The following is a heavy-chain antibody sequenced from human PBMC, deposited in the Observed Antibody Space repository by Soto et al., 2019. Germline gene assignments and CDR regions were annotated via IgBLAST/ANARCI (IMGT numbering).Heavy chain of an antibody. CDR1: GGTFSSYA. D-gene: IGHD6-19*01. J-gene: IGHJ6*02. CDR2: IIPIFGTA. V-gene: IGHV1-69*06. CDR3: ACAGIAVADYYYYYGMDV. Sequence: GASVKVSCKASGGTFSSYAISWVRQAPGQGLEWMGGIIPIFGTANYAQKFQGRVTITADKSTSTAYMELSSLRSEDTAVYYCACAGIAVADYYYYYGMDVWGQGTTVTVSS.